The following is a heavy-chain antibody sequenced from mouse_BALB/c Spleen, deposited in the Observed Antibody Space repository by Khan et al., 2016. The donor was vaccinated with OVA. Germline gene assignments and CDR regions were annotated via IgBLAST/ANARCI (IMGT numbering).Heavy chain of an antibody. J-gene: IGHJ2*01. CDR2: FNSGSTTI. V-gene: IGHV5-17*02. CDR3: ARGNWAY. D-gene: IGHD4-1*01. CDR1: GFTFSSFG. Sequence: EVELVESGGGLVQPGGSRKLSCAASGFTFSSFGMHWVRQAPEKGLEWVAYFNSGSTTIYYADPVKGRFTISRDNPKNTLFLQMTSLRSEDTAMYYCARGNWAYWGQGTTLTVSS.